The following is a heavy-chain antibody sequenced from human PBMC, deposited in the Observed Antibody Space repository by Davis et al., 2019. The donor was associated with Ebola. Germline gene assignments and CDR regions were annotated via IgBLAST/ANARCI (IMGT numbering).Heavy chain of an antibody. CDR1: GGSISSSSYY. V-gene: IGHV4-39*07. D-gene: IGHD2-15*01. CDR2: INHSGST. Sequence: SETLSLTCTVSGGSISSSSYYWSWIRQTPGKGLEWIGEINHSGSTNSNPSLKSRVTISIDTSKNQFSLKLSSVTAADTAVFYCASGVVAANGYYYGMDVWSQGTTVTVSS. CDR3: ASGVVAANGYYYGMDV. J-gene: IGHJ6*02.